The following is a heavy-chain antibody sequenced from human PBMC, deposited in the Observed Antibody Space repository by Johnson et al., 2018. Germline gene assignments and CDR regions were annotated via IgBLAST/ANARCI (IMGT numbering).Heavy chain of an antibody. CDR3: ATSNGRRDAI. CDR2: INQGGSVK. D-gene: IGHD2-8*01. J-gene: IGHJ3*02. CDR1: GITFSSYW. Sequence: VQLVESGGDLVQPVGSLRLSCAASGITFSSYWMTWVRQAPGKGLEWVANINQGGSVKNYEDSVKVRFSLTRDNSKNSLYLQMNSLRAEETAVYYCATSNGRRDAIWGQGTMVTVSS. V-gene: IGHV3-7*01.